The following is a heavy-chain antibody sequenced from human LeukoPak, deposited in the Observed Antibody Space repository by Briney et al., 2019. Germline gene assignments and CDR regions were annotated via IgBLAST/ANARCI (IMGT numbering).Heavy chain of an antibody. V-gene: IGHV4-30-2*01. J-gene: IGHJ6*03. CDR2: IYHSGST. CDR1: GGSISSGGNS. D-gene: IGHD3-3*01. Sequence: SQTLSLTCAVSGGSISSGGNSWSRIRQPPGKGLEWIGYIYHSGSTYYNPSLKSRVTISVDRSKNQFSLKLSSVTAADTAVYYCARISITIFGVALLGVYMDVWGKGTTVTVSS. CDR3: ARISITIFGVALLGVYMDV.